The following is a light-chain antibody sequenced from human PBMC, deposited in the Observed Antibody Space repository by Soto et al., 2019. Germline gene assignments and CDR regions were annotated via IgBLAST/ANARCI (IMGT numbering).Light chain of an antibody. CDR3: CSYAGSGTLV. CDR1: SSDVGSYNL. J-gene: IGLJ2*01. CDR2: EGS. V-gene: IGLV2-23*01. Sequence: QSALTQPASVSGSPGQSITISCTGTSSDVGSYNLVSWYQQHPGKAPKLMLYEGSKRPSGVSNRFSDSKSGNTASLTISGLQAEDEADYYCCSYAGSGTLVFGGGTKVTVL.